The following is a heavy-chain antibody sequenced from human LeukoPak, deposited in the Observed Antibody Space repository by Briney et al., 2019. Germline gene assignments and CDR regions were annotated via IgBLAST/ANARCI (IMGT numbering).Heavy chain of an antibody. J-gene: IGHJ4*02. CDR1: GGSISSGDYY. CDR3: AREPRYNWNYGG. Sequence: PSETLSLTCTVSGGSISSGDYYWSWLRQPPGTGLEWIGYIYYSGSTYYNPSLKSRVTISVDTSKNQFSLKLSSVTAADTAVYYCAREPRYNWNYGGWGQGTLVTVSS. V-gene: IGHV4-30-4*08. D-gene: IGHD1-7*01. CDR2: IYYSGST.